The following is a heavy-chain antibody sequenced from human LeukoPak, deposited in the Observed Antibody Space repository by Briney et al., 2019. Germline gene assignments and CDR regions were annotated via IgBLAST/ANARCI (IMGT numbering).Heavy chain of an antibody. CDR2: ISWNSGSI. D-gene: IGHD3-22*01. CDR3: AKGRGYYDN. CDR1: GFTFDDYA. V-gene: IGHV3-9*01. Sequence: GRSLRLSCAASGFTFDDYAMHWVRQAPGKGLEWVSGISWNSGSIGYADSVKGRFTISRDNAKNSLYLQMNSLRAEDTALYYCAKGRGYYDNWGQGTLVTVSS. J-gene: IGHJ4*02.